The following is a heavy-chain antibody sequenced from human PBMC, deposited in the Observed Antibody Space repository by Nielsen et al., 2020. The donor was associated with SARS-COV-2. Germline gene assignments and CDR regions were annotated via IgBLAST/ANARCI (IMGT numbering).Heavy chain of an antibody. D-gene: IGHD5-18*01. V-gene: IGHV3-23*01. CDR1: GFTFSSYA. Sequence: GESLKISCAASGFTFSSYAMSWVRQAPGKGLEWVSAISGSGGSTYYADSVKGRFTISRDNSKNTLYLQMNSLRAEDTAVYYCAKGLGSYGFSSYYYGMGVWGQGTTVTVSS. J-gene: IGHJ6*02. CDR3: AKGLGSYGFSSYYYGMGV. CDR2: ISGSGGST.